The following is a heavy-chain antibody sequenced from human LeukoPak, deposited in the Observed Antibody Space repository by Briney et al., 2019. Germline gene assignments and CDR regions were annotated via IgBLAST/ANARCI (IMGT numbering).Heavy chain of an antibody. CDR1: GGTFSSYA. V-gene: IGHV1-69*13. Sequence: ASVKVSCKASGGTFSSYAISWVRQAPGQGLEWMGGIIPIFGTANYARKFQGRVTITADESTSTAYMELSSLRSEDTAVYYCARSSSGWKYYFDYWGQGTLVTVSS. J-gene: IGHJ4*02. D-gene: IGHD6-19*01. CDR3: ARSSSGWKYYFDY. CDR2: IIPIFGTA.